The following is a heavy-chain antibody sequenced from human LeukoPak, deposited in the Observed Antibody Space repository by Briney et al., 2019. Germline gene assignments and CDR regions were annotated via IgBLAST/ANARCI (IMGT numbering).Heavy chain of an antibody. CDR3: VKDPYDSSGHDQGAY. CDR2: IIHTGFDT. Sequence: GGSLRLSCAASGFTVSNYHINWVRQAPGKGLEWVAAIIHTGFDTYYADSVKGRLTLSRDNSKNMVFLQMNSLRVDDTAVYYCVKDPYDSSGHDQGAYWGQGALVTVSS. CDR1: GFTVSNYH. V-gene: IGHV3-23*01. J-gene: IGHJ4*02. D-gene: IGHD3-22*01.